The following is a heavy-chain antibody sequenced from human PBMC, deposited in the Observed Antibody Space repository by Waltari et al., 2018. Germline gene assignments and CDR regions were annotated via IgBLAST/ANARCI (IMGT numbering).Heavy chain of an antibody. CDR3: AKESDSTGYFDY. Sequence: EVQLLESGGGFLQPGGSLSLSCVASGFTFSNYAMHWVRQAPGKGLEWVSLLSSTGATTYYADSVKARFTISRDNSKNTLYLEMHSLRVEDTAIYYCAKESDSTGYFDYWGQGTLVTVSS. J-gene: IGHJ4*02. CDR2: LSSTGATT. D-gene: IGHD3-22*01. V-gene: IGHV3-23*01. CDR1: GFTFSNYA.